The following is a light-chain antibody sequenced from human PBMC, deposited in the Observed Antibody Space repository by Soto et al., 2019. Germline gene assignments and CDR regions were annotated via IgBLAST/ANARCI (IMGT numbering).Light chain of an antibody. J-gene: IGLJ3*02. Sequence: QSVLTQPPSVSGTPGQRVTISCSGSSSNIGSNSVNWYQQLPGTAPKLLIYNNYQRPSGVPDRFSGSKSGTSASLAISGPQSEDEADYYCATWDDSLNGWVFGGGTKLTVL. CDR2: NNY. CDR3: ATWDDSLNGWV. V-gene: IGLV1-44*01. CDR1: SSNIGSNS.